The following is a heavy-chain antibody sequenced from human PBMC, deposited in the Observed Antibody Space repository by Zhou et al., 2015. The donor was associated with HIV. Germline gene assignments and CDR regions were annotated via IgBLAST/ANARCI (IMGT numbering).Heavy chain of an antibody. V-gene: IGHV1-69*01. D-gene: IGHD3-22*01. CDR1: GGTFSSYA. Sequence: QVQLVQSGAEVKKPGSSVKVSCKASGGTFSSYAISWVRQAPGQGLEWMGGIIPIFGTANYAQKFQGRVTITADESTSTAYMELSSLRSEDTAVYYCARVAGGIGSGYYNYFDYWGQGTLVTVSS. J-gene: IGHJ4*02. CDR2: IIPIFGTA. CDR3: ARVAGGIGSGYYNYFDY.